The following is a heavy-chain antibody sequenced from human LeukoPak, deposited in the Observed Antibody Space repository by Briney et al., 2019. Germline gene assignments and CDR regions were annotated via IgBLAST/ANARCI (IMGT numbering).Heavy chain of an antibody. Sequence: GGSLRLSCAASGFTFSTSAMNWVRQAPGKGLECVSVIGGSGDTTYYADSVRGRFTISRDNFKNTLYLQMNSLTAEDTAIYYCAKGKSLPHYYYYGMDVWGQGTTVTASS. CDR1: GFTFSTSA. J-gene: IGHJ6*02. CDR2: IGGSGDTT. CDR3: AKGKSLPHYYYYGMDV. V-gene: IGHV3-23*01.